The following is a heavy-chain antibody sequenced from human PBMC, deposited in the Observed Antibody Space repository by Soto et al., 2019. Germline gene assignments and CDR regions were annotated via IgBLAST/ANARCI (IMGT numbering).Heavy chain of an antibody. Sequence: GASVKVSCKASGYSFTTHAMIWVRQAPGQRPEWMGWINTGNGNTRYSPKFQGRVNITRDTSASTAYMELSSLKSEDTAVYYCARGEQLYHYYYGMDVWGQGXTVTVSS. CDR1: GYSFTTHA. V-gene: IGHV1-3*04. CDR2: INTGNGNT. J-gene: IGHJ6*02. CDR3: ARGEQLYHYYYGMDV.